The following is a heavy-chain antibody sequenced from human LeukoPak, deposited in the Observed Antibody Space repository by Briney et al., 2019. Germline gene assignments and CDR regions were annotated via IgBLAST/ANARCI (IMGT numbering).Heavy chain of an antibody. CDR3: ARSNDFWSGYQNFDY. D-gene: IGHD3-3*01. J-gene: IGHJ4*02. CDR1: GYTFTSYD. Sequence: ASVKVPCKASGYTFTSYDINWVRQAAGQGLEWMGYMNPNSGNTGYAQKFQGRVTITSDTSIATAYMELSSLRSDDTAVYYCARSNDFWSGYQNFDYWGQGTLVTVSS. V-gene: IGHV1-8*03. CDR2: MNPNSGNT.